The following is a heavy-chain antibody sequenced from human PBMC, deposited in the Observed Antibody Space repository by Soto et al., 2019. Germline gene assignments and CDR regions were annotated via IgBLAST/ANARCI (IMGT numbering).Heavy chain of an antibody. CDR2: ISGYNGNT. CDR3: ARAGKYYYGSGSPYYYGMDV. Sequence: QVQLVQSGAEVKKPGASVKVSCKASGYTFTSYGVSCVRQAPGQGLEWMGWISGYNGNTNYAQKLQGRVTMTTDTSTSTAYMELRSLRSDDTAVYYCARAGKYYYGSGSPYYYGMDVWGQGITVTVSS. CDR1: GYTFTSYG. V-gene: IGHV1-18*04. D-gene: IGHD3-10*01. J-gene: IGHJ6*02.